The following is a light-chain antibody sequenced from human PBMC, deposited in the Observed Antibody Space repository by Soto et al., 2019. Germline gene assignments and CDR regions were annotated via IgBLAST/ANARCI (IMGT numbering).Light chain of an antibody. CDR3: QQYGSSVWT. V-gene: IGKV3-20*01. J-gene: IGKJ1*01. CDR2: GAF. CDR1: QSVSSNY. Sequence: EIVLTQSPGTLSLSPGESATLSCRASQSVSSNYLAWYQQIPGQAPRLLIHGAFTRATGIPDRFSGRGSGTDFTLTISRLEPEDFAVYYCQQYGSSVWTFGQGTKVEIK.